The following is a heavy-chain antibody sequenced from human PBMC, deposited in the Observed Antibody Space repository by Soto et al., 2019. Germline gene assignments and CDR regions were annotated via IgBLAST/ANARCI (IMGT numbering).Heavy chain of an antibody. D-gene: IGHD3-10*01. CDR3: ARGLFDGSGSNEPEFDY. Sequence: GSLRLSCAASGFTFSSYWMHWVRQAPGKGLVWVSRINSDGSSTSYADSVKGRFTISRDNAKNTLYLQMNSLRAEDTAVYYCARGLFDGSGSNEPEFDYWGQGTLVTVSS. CDR2: INSDGSST. J-gene: IGHJ4*02. V-gene: IGHV3-74*01. CDR1: GFTFSSYW.